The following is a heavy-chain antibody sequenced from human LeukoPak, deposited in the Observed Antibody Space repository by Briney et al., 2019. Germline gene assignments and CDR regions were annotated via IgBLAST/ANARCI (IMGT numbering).Heavy chain of an antibody. J-gene: IGHJ3*02. D-gene: IGHD2-2*01. V-gene: IGHV4-30-4*08. CDR2: INYRGNT. CDR1: GGSITRSDYY. Sequence: HPSQTLSLTCTVSGGSITRSDYYWGWIRQSPGQGLEWIGYINYRGNTYYNPSLKSRVTMSVDTSKNQFSLKLNSVTAADTAVYYCARILGYCSSNSCHDAFDIWGQGTMVTVSS. CDR3: ARILGYCSSNSCHDAFDI.